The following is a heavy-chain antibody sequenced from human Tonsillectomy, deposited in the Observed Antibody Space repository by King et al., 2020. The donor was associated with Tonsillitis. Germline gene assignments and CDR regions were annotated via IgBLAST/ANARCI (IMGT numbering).Heavy chain of an antibody. CDR1: GYTFTGYY. CDR2: INPNSGVT. D-gene: IGHD1-26*01. Sequence: VQLVESGAEVKKPGASVKVSCKASGYTFTGYYMHWVRQAPGQGLEWMGWINPNSGVTNYAQKFQGRVTMTRDTSISTAYMELSRLRSDDTAVYYCAGGPSKGGPTGHYFDYWGQGTLVTVSS. V-gene: IGHV1-2*02. J-gene: IGHJ4*02. CDR3: AGGPSKGGPTGHYFDY.